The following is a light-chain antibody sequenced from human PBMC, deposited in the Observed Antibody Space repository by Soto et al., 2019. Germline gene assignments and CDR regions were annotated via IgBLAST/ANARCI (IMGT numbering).Light chain of an antibody. CDR3: QQRGKWPST. J-gene: IGKJ2*02. V-gene: IGKV3D-20*02. CDR2: GAS. CDR1: QSVSSNF. Sequence: EIVLTQSPGTLSLSPGERATLSCRASQSVSSNFLVWYQEKPGQAPRLLIYGASSRATGIPDRFSGSGSGTDFTLTISRLEPEDFAVYYCQQRGKWPSTFGPGTKVEMK.